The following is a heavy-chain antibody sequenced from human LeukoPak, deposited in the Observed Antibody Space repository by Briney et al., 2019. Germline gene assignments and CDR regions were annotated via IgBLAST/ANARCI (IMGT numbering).Heavy chain of an antibody. V-gene: IGHV3-21*04. D-gene: IGHD3-10*01. J-gene: IGHJ4*02. CDR1: GGSFSGYY. CDR2: ISSSSSYI. CDR3: ASTSWNYYLDY. Sequence: PSETLSLTCAVYGGSFSGYYWSWIRQPPGKGLEWVSSISSSSSYIYYADSVKGRFTISRDNAKNSLYLQMNSLRAEDTAVYYCASTSWNYYLDYWGQGTLVTVSS.